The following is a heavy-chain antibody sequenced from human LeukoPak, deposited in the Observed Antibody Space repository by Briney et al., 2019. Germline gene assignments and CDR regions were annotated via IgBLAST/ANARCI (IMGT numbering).Heavy chain of an antibody. CDR2: ISGSGGST. D-gene: IGHD3-16*01. J-gene: IGHJ4*02. CDR3: TKDSEDFDNNQSSRGSDY. Sequence: PGGSLRLSCAASGFTFSSYSMNWVRQAPGKGLEWVSAISGSGGSTYYADSVKGRFTISRDNSKNTLYLQMNSLRAEDTAVYYCTKDSEDFDNNQSSRGSDYWGQGTLVTVCS. CDR1: GFTFSSYS. V-gene: IGHV3-23*01.